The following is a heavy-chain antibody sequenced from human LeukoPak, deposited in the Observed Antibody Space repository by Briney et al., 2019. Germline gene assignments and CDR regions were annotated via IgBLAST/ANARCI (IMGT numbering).Heavy chain of an antibody. D-gene: IGHD2-2*02. V-gene: IGHV3-30*04. Sequence: GGSLRLSCAASGFTFSSYAMSWARQAPGKGLGWVALVSYDGNKKYYTDSVKGRFTLSRDNSKNTVYLQINSLRAEDTAVYSCARNSLRTALYYMDVWGKGTTVIVSS. CDR1: GFTFSSYA. CDR3: ARNSLRTALYYMDV. J-gene: IGHJ6*03. CDR2: VSYDGNKK.